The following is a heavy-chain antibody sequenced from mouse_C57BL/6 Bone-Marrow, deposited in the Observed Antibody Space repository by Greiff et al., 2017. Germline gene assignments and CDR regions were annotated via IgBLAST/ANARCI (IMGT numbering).Heavy chain of an antibody. CDR3: ARGGNYREYYFDY. CDR1: GYTFTTYP. V-gene: IGHV1-47*01. J-gene: IGHJ2*01. Sequence: VHLVESGAELVKPGASVKMSCKASGYTFTTYPIEWMKQNHGKRLEWIGNFHPYNDDTKYNEKFKGKATLTVEKSSSTVYLELSRLTSDDSAVYYCARGGNYREYYFDYWGQGTTLTVSS. CDR2: FHPYNDDT. D-gene: IGHD2-1*01.